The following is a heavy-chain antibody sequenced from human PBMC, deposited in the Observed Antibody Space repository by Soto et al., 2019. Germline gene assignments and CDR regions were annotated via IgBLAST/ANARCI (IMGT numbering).Heavy chain of an antibody. CDR3: ATKSYDYDSSGPLDAFDI. V-gene: IGHV3-23*01. D-gene: IGHD3-22*01. CDR2: ITDSGGAT. CDR1: GFSFSTSA. Sequence: SLRLSCAASGFSFSTSAMTWVRQAPGKGLEWVSAITDSGGATYYADSVKGRFTISRDNSKNTLFLQMNSLRAEDTAVYYCATKSYDYDSSGPLDAFDIWGQGTLVTVSS. J-gene: IGHJ3*02.